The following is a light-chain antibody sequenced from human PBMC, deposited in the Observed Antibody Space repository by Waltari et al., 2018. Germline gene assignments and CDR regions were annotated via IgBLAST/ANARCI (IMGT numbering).Light chain of an antibody. CDR2: VAS. J-gene: IGKJ4*01. V-gene: IGKV1-39*01. CDR1: QNIIRF. CDR3: QQTYTLPLT. Sequence: DTQMTQSPSSLSASVGDRVSITCRASQNIIRFLNLYQHRPGNAPALLISVASTLHRGVPSRFTGSGSGTEFTLTISRLQPEDSATYYCQQTYTLPLTFGGGTKVEI.